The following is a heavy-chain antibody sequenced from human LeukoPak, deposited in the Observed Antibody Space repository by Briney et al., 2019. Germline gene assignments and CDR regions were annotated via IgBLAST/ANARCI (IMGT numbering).Heavy chain of an antibody. CDR3: ARELGDGYNYEEWGYYFDY. CDR1: GGSISSYY. Sequence: SETLSLTCTVSGGSISSYYWSWIRQPPGKGLEWIGDIYYSGSTNYNPSLKSRVTISVDTSKNQFSLKLSSVTAADTAVYYCARELGDGYNYEEWGYYFDYWGQGTLVTVSS. J-gene: IGHJ4*02. D-gene: IGHD5-24*01. V-gene: IGHV4-59*01. CDR2: IYYSGST.